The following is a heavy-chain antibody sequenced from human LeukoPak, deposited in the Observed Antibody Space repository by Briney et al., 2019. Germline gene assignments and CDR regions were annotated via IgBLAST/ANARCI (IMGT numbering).Heavy chain of an antibody. V-gene: IGHV3-7*01. CDR3: ARDPSDDFWSGYPGY. Sequence: GGSLRLSCAASGFTFSSYWMSWVRQAPGKGLEWLANIKQDGSEKYYVDSVKGRFTISRDNAKNSLYLQMNSLRAEDTAVYYCARDPSDDFWSGYPGYWGQGTLVTVSS. CDR1: GFTFSSYW. J-gene: IGHJ4*02. CDR2: IKQDGSEK. D-gene: IGHD3-3*01.